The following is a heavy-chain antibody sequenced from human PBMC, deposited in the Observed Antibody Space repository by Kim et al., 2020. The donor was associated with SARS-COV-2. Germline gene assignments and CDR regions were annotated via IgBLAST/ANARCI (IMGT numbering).Heavy chain of an antibody. Sequence: YHPPRRSQITISVDTSKNQFSLKLSSVTAADTAVYYCASPYGDYGPFDYWGQGTLVTVSS. D-gene: IGHD4-17*01. CDR3: ASPYGDYGPFDY. J-gene: IGHJ4*02. V-gene: IGHV4-34*01.